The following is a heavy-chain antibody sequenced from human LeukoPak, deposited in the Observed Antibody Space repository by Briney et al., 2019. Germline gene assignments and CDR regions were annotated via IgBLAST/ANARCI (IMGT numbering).Heavy chain of an antibody. CDR3: ARRILYYYYMDV. J-gene: IGHJ6*03. CDR2: INHSGST. Sequence: SETLSLTCAVYGGSFSGYYWSWIRQPPGKGLGWIGEINHSGSTNYNPFLKSRVTISVDTSKNQFSLKLSSVTAADTAVYYCARRILYYYYMDVWGKGTTVTVSS. CDR1: GGSFSGYY. V-gene: IGHV4-34*01. D-gene: IGHD2/OR15-2a*01.